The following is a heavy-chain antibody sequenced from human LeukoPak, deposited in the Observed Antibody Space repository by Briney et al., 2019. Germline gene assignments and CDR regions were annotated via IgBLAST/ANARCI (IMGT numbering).Heavy chain of an antibody. CDR3: ATDRPGIAVAGGGHYFDY. CDR1: GYTFTGYY. Sequence: ASVKVSCKASGYTFTGYYMHWVRQAPGQGLEWMGWINPNSGGTNYAQKFQGRVTMTRDTSISTAYIELSRLRSDDTAVYYCATDRPGIAVAGGGHYFDYWGQGTLVTVSS. J-gene: IGHJ4*02. D-gene: IGHD6-19*01. V-gene: IGHV1-2*02. CDR2: INPNSGGT.